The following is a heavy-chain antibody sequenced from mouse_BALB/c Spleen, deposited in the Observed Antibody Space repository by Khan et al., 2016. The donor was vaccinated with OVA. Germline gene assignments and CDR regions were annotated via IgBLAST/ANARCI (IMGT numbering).Heavy chain of an antibody. J-gene: IGHJ2*01. CDR3: ARTARKKY. CDR2: ISYSGST. Sequence: VQLKESGPGLVKPSQSLSLTCTVTGYSITSGYGWNWIRQFPGNKLEWMGYISYSGSTNYNPSLKSRISITRDTSKNPFFLQLNSVTTEDTATYYCARTARKKYWGQGTTLTVSS. V-gene: IGHV3-2*02. D-gene: IGHD1-2*01. CDR1: GYSITSGYG.